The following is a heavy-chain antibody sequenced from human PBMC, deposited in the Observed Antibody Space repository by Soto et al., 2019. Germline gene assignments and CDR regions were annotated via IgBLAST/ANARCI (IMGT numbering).Heavy chain of an antibody. D-gene: IGHD6-6*01. V-gene: IGHV3-21*01. CDR1: GFTFSSYS. CDR2: ISSSSSYI. CDR3: ARDRSSSSGPNWFDP. J-gene: IGHJ5*02. Sequence: EVQLVESGGGLDKPGGSLRLSCAASGFTFSSYSMNWVRQAPGKGLEWVSSISSSSSYIYYADSVKGRFTISRDSAKNSLYLQMNSLRAEDTAVYYCARDRSSSSGPNWFDPWGQGTLVTVSS.